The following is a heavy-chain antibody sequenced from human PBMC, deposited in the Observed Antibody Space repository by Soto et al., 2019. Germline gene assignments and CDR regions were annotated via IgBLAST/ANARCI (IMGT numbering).Heavy chain of an antibody. CDR3: AREKSVNDILTGYYEPDY. CDR1: GGSISSYY. D-gene: IGHD3-9*01. CDR2: IYYSGST. J-gene: IGHJ4*02. V-gene: IGHV4-59*01. Sequence: SETLSLTCTVSGGSISSYYWSWIRQPPGKGLEWIGYIYYSGSTNYNPSLKSRVTISVDTSKNQFSLKLSSVTAADTAVYYCAREKSVNDILTGYYEPDYWGQGTLVTVSS.